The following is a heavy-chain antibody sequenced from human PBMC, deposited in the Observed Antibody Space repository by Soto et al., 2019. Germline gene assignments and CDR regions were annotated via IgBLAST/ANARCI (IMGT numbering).Heavy chain of an antibody. CDR3: ARHHVRGRTIAGAAEF. V-gene: IGHV4-34*01. CDR1: GKSLSGYY. J-gene: IGHJ4*02. CDR2: INHSGNT. D-gene: IGHD1-26*01. Sequence: QVQLQQWCAGLLKPSETLSLTCAVYGKSLSGYYWSWIRQPPGKALEWIGEINHSGNTNYNPSLKSRVTISVDTSKNQLLLNLSSVTAADTAMYYCARHHVRGRTIAGAAEFWGQGTLVTVSS.